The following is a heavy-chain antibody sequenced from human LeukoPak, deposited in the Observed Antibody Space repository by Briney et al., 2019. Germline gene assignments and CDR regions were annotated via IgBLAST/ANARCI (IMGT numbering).Heavy chain of an antibody. Sequence: GGSLRLSCAASGFTFSSYAMHWVRQAPGKGLEYVSAISGNGGSTYYANSVKGRFTISRDNSKNTLYLQMGSLSAEDMAVYYCARDGGGSPDYWGQGTLVTVSS. D-gene: IGHD1-26*01. J-gene: IGHJ4*02. CDR3: ARDGGGSPDY. CDR1: GFTFSSYA. CDR2: ISGNGGST. V-gene: IGHV3-64*01.